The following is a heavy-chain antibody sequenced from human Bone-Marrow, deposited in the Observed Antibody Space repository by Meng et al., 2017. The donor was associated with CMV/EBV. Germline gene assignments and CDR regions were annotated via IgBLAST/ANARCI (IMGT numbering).Heavy chain of an antibody. CDR1: GGSISSSSYY. CDR3: ARGGSIGWLPHFDYWYFDL. Sequence: GSLRLSCTVSGGSISSSSYYWGWIRQPPGKGLEWIGSTYYSGSTYYNPSLKSRVTISVDTSKNQFSLKLSSVTAADTAVYYCARGGSIGWLPHFDYWYFDLWGRGTLVTVSS. D-gene: IGHD5-24*01. V-gene: IGHV4-39*07. J-gene: IGHJ2*01. CDR2: TYYSGST.